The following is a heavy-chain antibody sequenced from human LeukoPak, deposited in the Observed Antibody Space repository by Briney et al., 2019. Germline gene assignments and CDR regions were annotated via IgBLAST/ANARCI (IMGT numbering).Heavy chain of an antibody. CDR1: GFTFSSYW. CDR2: IKKDGSDK. CDR3: AKEGPTYYYDSSGYFWWDY. D-gene: IGHD3-22*01. J-gene: IGHJ4*02. V-gene: IGHV3-7*01. Sequence: GGSLRLSCAASGFTFSSYWMSWVRQAPGKGLEWVANIKKDGSDKYYVDSVKGRFTISRDNAKTSLYLQMNSLRAEDTAVYYCAKEGPTYYYDSSGYFWWDYWGQGTLVTVSS.